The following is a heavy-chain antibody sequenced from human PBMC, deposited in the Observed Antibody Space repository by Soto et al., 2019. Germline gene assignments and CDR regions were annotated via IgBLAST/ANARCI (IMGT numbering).Heavy chain of an antibody. D-gene: IGHD6-6*01. CDR2: IYNNRSF. CDR3: ARVPLDYSNSHYFDF. Sequence: SETLSLTCTVSGGSVSSGSFYWSWIRQPPGKALEWIGFIYNNRSFNYNPSLKSRVTMSVDTSKHQFSLKLSSVTAADTAVYYCARVPLDYSNSHYFDFWGQGALVTVSS. CDR1: GGSVSSGSFY. V-gene: IGHV4-61*01. J-gene: IGHJ4*02.